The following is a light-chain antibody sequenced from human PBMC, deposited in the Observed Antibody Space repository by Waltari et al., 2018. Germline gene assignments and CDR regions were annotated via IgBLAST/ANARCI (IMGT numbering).Light chain of an antibody. CDR2: EGT. CDR1: SNDPGPYNL. J-gene: IGLJ1*01. V-gene: IGLV2-23*01. Sequence: QSALTQPASVSGSPGQSITISCTGSSNDPGPYNLFSCYQQHPGKAPKLMIYEGTERPSGVSNRFSGSKSGNTASLTISGLQAEDEADYYCCSYAGSTTFLYVFGTGTKVTVL. CDR3: CSYAGSTTFLYV.